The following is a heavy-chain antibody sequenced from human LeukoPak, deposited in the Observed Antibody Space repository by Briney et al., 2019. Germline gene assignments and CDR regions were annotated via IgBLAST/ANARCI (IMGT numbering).Heavy chain of an antibody. D-gene: IGHD3-10*01. CDR1: GASIRSSDRY. CDR3: ARHQEGMVRGVLYYLDG. CDR2: IYYSVLT. J-gene: IGHJ6*03. Sequence: SETLSLTCTVLGASIRSSDRYWGWIRQPPGKGLEWIGSIYYSVLTYHNPSLNSRLTIPVDTSTTPFSLKMSSVTAADTAVYCCARHQEGMVRGVLYYLDGWGKGTTVIISS. V-gene: IGHV4-39*01.